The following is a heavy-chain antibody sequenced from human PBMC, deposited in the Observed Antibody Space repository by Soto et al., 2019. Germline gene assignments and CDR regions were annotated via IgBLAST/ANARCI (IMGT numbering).Heavy chain of an antibody. V-gene: IGHV3-66*01. CDR1: GFTVSSNY. D-gene: IGHD3-22*01. CDR3: ARDIVVIEDNWYFDL. CDR2: IYSGGST. J-gene: IGHJ2*01. Sequence: EVQLVESGGGLVQPGGSLRLSCAASGFTVSSNYMSWVRQAPGKGLEWVSVIYSGGSTYYADSVKGRFTISRDNSKNTLYLQMNSLRAEDTAVYYCARDIVVIEDNWYFDLWGRGTLVTVSS.